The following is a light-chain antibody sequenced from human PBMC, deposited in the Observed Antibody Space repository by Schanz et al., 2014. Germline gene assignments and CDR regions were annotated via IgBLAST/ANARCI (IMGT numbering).Light chain of an antibody. V-gene: IGLV2-11*01. CDR2: DVT. Sequence: QSAVTQPRSVSGSPGQSVTISCTGTSSDVGGYNSVSWYQQHPGKAPKLMIYDVTNRPSGVPDRFSGSKSGNTASLTISGLQDEDEADYYCCSYAGSYSYVFGTGTKVTVL. CDR1: SSDVGGYNS. J-gene: IGLJ1*01. CDR3: CSYAGSYSYV.